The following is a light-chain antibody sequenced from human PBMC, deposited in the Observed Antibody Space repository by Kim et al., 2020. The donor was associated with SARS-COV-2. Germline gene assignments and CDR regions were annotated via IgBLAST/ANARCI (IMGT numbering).Light chain of an antibody. Sequence: DIQMTQSPAFLSASVGDTVTITCRASQSVHIWLAWYQQIPGKAPKLLIHQASNVHSGVPSRFSGRGSGSEFTLTINSLQSGDFATYYCQQYHTHSTFGQGTKVDIK. CDR2: QAS. J-gene: IGKJ1*01. V-gene: IGKV1-5*03. CDR1: QSVHIW. CDR3: QQYHTHST.